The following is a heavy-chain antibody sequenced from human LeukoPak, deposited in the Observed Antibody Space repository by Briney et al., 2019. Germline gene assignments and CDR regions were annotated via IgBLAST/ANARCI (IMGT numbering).Heavy chain of an antibody. J-gene: IGHJ4*02. CDR1: GGSFSGYY. CDR2: INHSGST. Sequence: ASETLSLTCAVYGGSFSGYYWSWIRQPPGKGLEWIGEINHSGSTNYNPSLKSRVTISVDTSKNQFSLKLSSVTAADTAVYYCARAFNYCDSSGYYYRTYYFDYWGQGTLVTVSS. V-gene: IGHV4-34*01. CDR3: ARAFNYCDSSGYYYRTYYFDY. D-gene: IGHD3-22*01.